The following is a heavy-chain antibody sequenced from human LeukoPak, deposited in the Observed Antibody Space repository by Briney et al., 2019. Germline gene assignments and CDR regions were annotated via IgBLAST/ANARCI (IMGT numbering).Heavy chain of an antibody. Sequence: PGGSLRLSCAASGFTFDDYAMHWVRQAPGKGLEWVSGISWISGSIGYADSVKGRFTISRDNAKNSLYLQMNSLRAEDTAVYYCARGSVGVFLLDAFDIWGQGTMVTVSS. V-gene: IGHV3-9*01. CDR1: GFTFDDYA. D-gene: IGHD2-8*01. CDR2: ISWISGSI. J-gene: IGHJ3*02. CDR3: ARGSVGVFLLDAFDI.